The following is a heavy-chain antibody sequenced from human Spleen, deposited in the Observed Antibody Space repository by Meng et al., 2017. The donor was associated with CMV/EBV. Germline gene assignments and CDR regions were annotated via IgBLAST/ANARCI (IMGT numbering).Heavy chain of an antibody. Sequence: SCYVFPSYGITWVRQAPGQGLEWMGWISVDNGNPNYAQKFQGRVAMTTDTSTNTAYLELRSLRSDDTAVYYCARGENSYSGSEYFHYWGQGSLVTVSS. D-gene: IGHD2-21*02. CDR1: CYVFPSYG. V-gene: IGHV1-18*01. CDR3: ARGENSYSGSEYFHY. CDR2: ISVDNGNP. J-gene: IGHJ1*01.